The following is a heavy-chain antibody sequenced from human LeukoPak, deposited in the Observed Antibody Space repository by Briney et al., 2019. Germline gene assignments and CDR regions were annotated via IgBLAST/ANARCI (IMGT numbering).Heavy chain of an antibody. D-gene: IGHD3-10*01. Sequence: PGGSLRLSCVVSGFTFSSYEMNWVRQAPGMGLEWVSYICSGGSYIYYAESVKGRFTISRDNAKNSLYLQMNSLRAEDTAVYYCARDLYYFGSGSYVPGLPDYWGQGTLVTVSS. CDR3: ARDLYYFGSGSYVPGLPDY. CDR2: ICSGGSYI. V-gene: IGHV3-48*03. J-gene: IGHJ4*02. CDR1: GFTFSSYE.